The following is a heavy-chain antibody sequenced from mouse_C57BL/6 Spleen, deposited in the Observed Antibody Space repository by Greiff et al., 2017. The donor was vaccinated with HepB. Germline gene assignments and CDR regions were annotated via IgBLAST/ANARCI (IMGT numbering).Heavy chain of an antibody. J-gene: IGHJ4*01. CDR3: ARAYSKDAMDY. CDR1: GYTFTSYW. Sequence: VQLQQSGAELVKPGASVKMSCKASGYTFTSYWITWVKQRPGQGLEWIGDIYPGSGSTNYNEKFKSKATLTVDTSSSTAYMQLSSLTSEDSAVYYCARAYSKDAMDYWGQGTSVTVSS. CDR2: IYPGSGST. V-gene: IGHV1-55*01. D-gene: IGHD2-5*01.